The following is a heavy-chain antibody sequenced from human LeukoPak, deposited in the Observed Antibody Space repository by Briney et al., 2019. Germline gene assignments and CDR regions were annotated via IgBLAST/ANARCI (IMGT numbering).Heavy chain of an antibody. J-gene: IGHJ4*02. CDR2: ISSSSSTI. D-gene: IGHD3-22*01. Sequence: GGSLRLSCAASGFTFSSYSMNWVRQAPGKGLEWVSYISSSSSTIYYADSVKGRFTISRDNAKNSLYLQMNSLRAEDTAVYYCARDQERYYYDSSGYSLDSYSFDYWGQGTLVTVSS. CDR1: GFTFSSYS. CDR3: ARDQERYYYDSSGYSLDSYSFDY. V-gene: IGHV3-48*01.